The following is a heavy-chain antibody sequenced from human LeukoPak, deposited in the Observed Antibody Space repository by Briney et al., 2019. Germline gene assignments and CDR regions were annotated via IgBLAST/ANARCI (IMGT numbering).Heavy chain of an antibody. CDR3: ATIRYYYDSSGYHPGDY. CDR1: GYTFTSYD. Sequence: GASVKVSCKASGYTFTSYDINWVRQATGQGLEWMGRIIPILGIANYAQKFQGRVTITADKSTSTAYMELSSLRSEDTAVYYCATIRYYYDSSGYHPGDYWGQGTLVTVSS. D-gene: IGHD3-22*01. V-gene: IGHV1-69*04. CDR2: IIPILGIA. J-gene: IGHJ4*02.